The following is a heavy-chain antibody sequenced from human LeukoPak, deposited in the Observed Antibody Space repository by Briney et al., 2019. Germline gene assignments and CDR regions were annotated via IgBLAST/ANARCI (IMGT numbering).Heavy chain of an antibody. J-gene: IGHJ2*01. CDR1: GDSVSSNSAA. D-gene: IGHD1-26*01. V-gene: IGHV6-1*01. CDR2: TYYRSKWYN. Sequence: SQTLSLTCAISGDSVSSNSAAWNWIRQSPSRGLEWLGRTYYRSKWYNDYAVSVKSRITINPDTSKNQFSLQLNSVTPEDTAVYYCARVGGADEATTRRYFDLWGRGTLVTVSS. CDR3: ARVGGADEATTRRYFDL.